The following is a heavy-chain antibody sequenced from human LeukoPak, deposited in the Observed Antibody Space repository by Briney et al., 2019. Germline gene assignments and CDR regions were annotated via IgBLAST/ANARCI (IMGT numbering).Heavy chain of an antibody. Sequence: SVKVSCKASGGTFSSYAISWVRQAPGQGLEWMGGIIPIFGTANYAQKFQGRVTITADESTSTAYMELSSLRSEDTAVYYCARWGYSGYDYFDYWGQGTLVTASS. V-gene: IGHV1-69*01. CDR3: ARWGYSGYDYFDY. CDR1: GGTFSSYA. J-gene: IGHJ4*02. CDR2: IIPIFGTA. D-gene: IGHD5-12*01.